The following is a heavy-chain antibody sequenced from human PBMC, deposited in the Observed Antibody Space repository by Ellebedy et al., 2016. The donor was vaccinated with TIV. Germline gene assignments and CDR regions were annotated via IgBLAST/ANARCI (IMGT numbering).Heavy chain of an antibody. D-gene: IGHD3-22*01. V-gene: IGHV3-66*01. J-gene: IGHJ4*01. Sequence: GRFTISRDNSKNLLFLQMNGLKDEDTAVYFCASFSGGYFSAFDYWGRGTLVSVSS. CDR3: ASFSGGYFSAFDY.